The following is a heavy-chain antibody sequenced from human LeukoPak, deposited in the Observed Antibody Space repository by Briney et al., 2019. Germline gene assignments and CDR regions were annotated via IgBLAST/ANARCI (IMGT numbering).Heavy chain of an antibody. V-gene: IGHV6-1*01. J-gene: IGHJ4*02. Sequence: SQTLSLTCDISGDSVSSNSAGSRWLRHSRSRGLEWLGRTYYRSKWYNDYAVSVKSRITINPDISKNRFSLHVNSVTPEDTAVCDCSRPVAGSADSSGQGTLVTASS. CDR1: GDSVSSNSAG. CDR2: TYYRSKWYN. D-gene: IGHD2-15*01. CDR3: SRPVAGSADS.